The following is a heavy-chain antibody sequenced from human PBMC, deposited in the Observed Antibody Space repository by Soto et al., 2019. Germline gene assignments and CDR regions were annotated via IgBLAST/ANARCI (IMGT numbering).Heavy chain of an antibody. V-gene: IGHV4-30-2*01. Sequence: SETLSLTCAVSGGSISSGGYSWSGIRRPPGKGLEWIGYIYHSGSTYYNPSLKSRVTISVDRSKNQFSLKLSSVTAADTAVYYCARGPSTAAGMVFDYWGQGTLVTVSS. CDR1: GGSISSGGYS. CDR3: ARGPSTAAGMVFDY. CDR2: IYHSGST. J-gene: IGHJ4*02. D-gene: IGHD6-13*01.